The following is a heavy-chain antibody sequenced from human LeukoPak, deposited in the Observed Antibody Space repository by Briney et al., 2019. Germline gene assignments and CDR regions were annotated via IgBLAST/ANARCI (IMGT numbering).Heavy chain of an antibody. Sequence: VASVKVSCKVSGYTLTELSMHWVRQAPGKGLEWMGGFDPEDGETIYAQKFQDRVTMTEDTSTDTAYMELSSLRSEDTAVYYCATDLLLESVPYRLYYFDYWGQGTLVTVSS. CDR3: ATDLLLESVPYRLYYFDY. CDR2: FDPEDGET. V-gene: IGHV1-24*01. D-gene: IGHD2/OR15-2a*01. J-gene: IGHJ4*02. CDR1: GYTLTELS.